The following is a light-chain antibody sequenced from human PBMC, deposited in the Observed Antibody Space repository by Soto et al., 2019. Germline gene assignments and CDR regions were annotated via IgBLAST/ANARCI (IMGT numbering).Light chain of an antibody. J-gene: IGKJ1*01. CDR1: QSVSSN. CDR2: GAS. Sequence: EIVMTQSPATLSVSPGERATLSCRASQSVSSNLAWYQQKPGQAPRLLIYGASTRATGIPARFSGSGSGTEFTLTISSLQSEDFAVYYCQQRNMWPRTFGQGTRVEIK. V-gene: IGKV3-15*01. CDR3: QQRNMWPRT.